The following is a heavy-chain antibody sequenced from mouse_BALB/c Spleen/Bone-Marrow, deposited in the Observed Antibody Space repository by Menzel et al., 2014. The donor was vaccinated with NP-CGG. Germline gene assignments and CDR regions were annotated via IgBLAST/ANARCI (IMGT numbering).Heavy chain of an antibody. D-gene: IGHD2-4*01. Sequence: EVQRVESGPELVKPGASVKMSCKASGYTFTSYVMHWVKQKPGQGLEWIGYINPYNDGTKYNEKFKGKATLTSDKSSSTAYMELSSLTSEDSAVYYCASRSTMISWFAYWGQGTLVTVSA. V-gene: IGHV1-14*01. J-gene: IGHJ3*01. CDR3: ASRSTMISWFAY. CDR1: GYTFTSYV. CDR2: INPYNDGT.